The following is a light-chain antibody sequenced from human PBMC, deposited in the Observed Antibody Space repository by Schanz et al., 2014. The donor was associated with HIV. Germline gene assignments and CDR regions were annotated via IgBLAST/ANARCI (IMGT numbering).Light chain of an antibody. V-gene: IGLV1-51*01. CDR2: DNS. Sequence: QSALTQPPSVSAAPGQKITISCSGGTSNVVSNYVSWYQQGPGTAPKLLIYDNSKRPSGTPDRFSGSKSGTSATLGITGLQTGDEADYYCGTWDSSLSVWVFGGGTKLTVL. J-gene: IGLJ3*02. CDR1: TSNVVSNY. CDR3: GTWDSSLSVWV.